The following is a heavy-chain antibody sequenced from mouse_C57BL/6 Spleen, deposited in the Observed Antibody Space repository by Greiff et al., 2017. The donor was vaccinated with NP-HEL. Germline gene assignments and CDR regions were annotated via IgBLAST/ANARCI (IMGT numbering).Heavy chain of an antibody. CDR2: IDPSDSYT. J-gene: IGHJ2*01. CDR1: GYTFTSYW. Sequence: VQLQQPGAELVMPGASVKLSCKASGYTFTSYWMHWVKQRPGQGLEWIGEIDPSDSYTNYNQKFKGKSTLTVDKSSSTAYMQLSSLTSEDSAVYYCARSSIYGTSYYFDYWGQGTTLTVSS. V-gene: IGHV1-69*01. CDR3: ARSSIYGTSYYFDY. D-gene: IGHD2-1*01.